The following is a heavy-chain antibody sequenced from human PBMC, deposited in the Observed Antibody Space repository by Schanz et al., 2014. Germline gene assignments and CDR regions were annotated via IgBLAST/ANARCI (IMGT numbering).Heavy chain of an antibody. J-gene: IGHJ4*02. V-gene: IGHV3-48*01. CDR2: ISPNGVTI. CDR1: GFTFSSYN. Sequence: EVQLVESGGGLIQPGGSLRLSCAASGFTFSSYNMNWVRQAPGKGLEWVAHISPNGVTIYYADSVKGRFTISRDDAKNSLYLQINSQSAENTAVYYCARVEVSMVQGLIPSYCFDSWGQGTPVTVSS. CDR3: ARVEVSMVQGLIPSYCFDS. D-gene: IGHD3-10*01.